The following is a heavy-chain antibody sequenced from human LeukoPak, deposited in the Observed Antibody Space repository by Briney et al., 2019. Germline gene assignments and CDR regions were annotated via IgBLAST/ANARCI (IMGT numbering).Heavy chain of an antibody. CDR3: IRSSGWPDY. J-gene: IGHJ4*02. CDR2: ITSDGSST. V-gene: IGHV3-74*01. D-gene: IGHD6-19*01. Sequence: GGSLRLSCAASGFTFSNHWMHWVRQAPGKGLLWVSRITSDGSSTVYADSVRGRFTISRDNAKNTLYLQMNSLRAEDTAVYYCIRSSGWPDYWGEGTLLTVSS. CDR1: GFTFSNHW.